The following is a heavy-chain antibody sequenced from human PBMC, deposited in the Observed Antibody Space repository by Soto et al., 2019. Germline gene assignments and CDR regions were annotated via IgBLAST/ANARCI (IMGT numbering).Heavy chain of an antibody. CDR1: GFTFSSYG. CDR3: ARAGNYDFWSGYYNFFDY. Sequence: GGSLRLSCAASGFTFSSYGMHWVRQAPGKGLEWVAVIWYDGSNKYYADSVKGRFTISRDNSKNTLYLQMNSLRAEDTAVYYCARAGNYDFWSGYYNFFDYWGQGTLVTVSS. J-gene: IGHJ4*02. D-gene: IGHD3-3*01. CDR2: IWYDGSNK. V-gene: IGHV3-33*01.